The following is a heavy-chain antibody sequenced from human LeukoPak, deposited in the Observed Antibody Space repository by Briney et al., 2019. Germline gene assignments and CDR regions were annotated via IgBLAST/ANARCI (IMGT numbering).Heavy chain of an antibody. CDR1: GGSINSYY. CDR3: ARDLGTLGAFDI. D-gene: IGHD3-16*01. Sequence: SETLSLTCTVSGGSINSYYWSWIRQPPGKGLEWIGYIYYSGSTNYNPSLKSRVTISVDTSKNQFSLKLSSVTAADTAVYYCARDLGTLGAFDIWGQGTMVTVSS. V-gene: IGHV4-59*01. J-gene: IGHJ3*02. CDR2: IYYSGST.